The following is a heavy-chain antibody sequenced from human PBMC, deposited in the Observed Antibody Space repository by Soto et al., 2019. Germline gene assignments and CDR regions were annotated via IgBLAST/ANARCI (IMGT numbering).Heavy chain of an antibody. V-gene: IGHV3-21*01. D-gene: IGHD2-2*01. CDR1: GFTFNNYG. J-gene: IGHJ4*02. CDR2: VSKSDYT. Sequence: GGSLRLSFVVSGFTFNNYGINWVRQAPGKGLEWVSTVSKSDYTYYSDSVKGRFTISRDNAKNSVSLQMNTLRAEDTAVYYCAREDSIIIPAVSDFCRQRPLFTASS. CDR3: AREDSIIIPAVSDF.